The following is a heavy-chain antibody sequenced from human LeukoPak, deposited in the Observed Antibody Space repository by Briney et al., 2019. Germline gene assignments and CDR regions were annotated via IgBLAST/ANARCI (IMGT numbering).Heavy chain of an antibody. CDR2: IYSSGNT. J-gene: IGHJ4*02. V-gene: IGHV4-39*07. CDR3: ARARDSVGYFDY. CDR1: GASISSSNYY. D-gene: IGHD2-15*01. Sequence: SETLSLTCAVSGASISSSNYYWGWVRQSPGKGLEWIGNIYSSGNTYYNASLKSRVTMYIDTSKNHFSLKLSSVTAADTAVYYCARARDSVGYFDYWGQGTLVTVSS.